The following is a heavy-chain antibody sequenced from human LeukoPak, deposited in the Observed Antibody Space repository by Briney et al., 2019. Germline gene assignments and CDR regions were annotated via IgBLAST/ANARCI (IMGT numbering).Heavy chain of an antibody. J-gene: IGHJ4*02. Sequence: GGSLRLSCAASGFTFSSYAMSWVRQARGLGPEWVSGISGHSDSTYHADSVKGRFTISRDNSKNTLYLQMNSLRAEDTAVYYCAGYVWGTYRYTNYWGQGTLVTVSS. CDR1: GFTFSSYA. CDR3: AGYVWGTYRYTNY. V-gene: IGHV3-23*01. CDR2: ISGHSDST. D-gene: IGHD3-16*02.